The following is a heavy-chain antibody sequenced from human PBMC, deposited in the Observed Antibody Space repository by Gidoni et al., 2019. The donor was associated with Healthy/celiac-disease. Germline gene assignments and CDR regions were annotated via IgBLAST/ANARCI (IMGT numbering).Heavy chain of an antibody. CDR3: TRVPRIAARPDDWYFDL. CDR1: GFTFGDYA. Sequence: EVQLVESGGGLVKPGRSLRLSCTASGFTFGDYAMSWFRQAPGKGLEWVGFIRSKAYGGTTEYAASVKGRFTISRDDSKSIAYLQMNSLKTEDTAVYYCTRVPRIAARPDDWYFDLWGRGTLVTVSS. CDR2: IRSKAYGGTT. J-gene: IGHJ2*01. D-gene: IGHD6-6*01. V-gene: IGHV3-49*05.